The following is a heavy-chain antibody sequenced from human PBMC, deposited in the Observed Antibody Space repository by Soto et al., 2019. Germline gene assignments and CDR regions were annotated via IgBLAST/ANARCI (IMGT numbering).Heavy chain of an antibody. J-gene: IGHJ4*02. CDR1: GGSVSSGSYY. D-gene: IGHD6-19*01. Sequence: SETLSLTCTVSGGSVSSGSYYWSWIRHPPGKGLAWIGYIYYSGSTNYNPSLKSRVTISVDTSKNQFSLKLSSVTAADTAVYYCARVSVAGDYWGQGTLVTVSS. CDR2: IYYSGST. V-gene: IGHV4-61*01. CDR3: ARVSVAGDY.